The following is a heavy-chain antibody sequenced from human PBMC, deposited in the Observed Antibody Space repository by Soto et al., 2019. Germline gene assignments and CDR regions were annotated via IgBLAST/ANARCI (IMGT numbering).Heavy chain of an antibody. J-gene: IGHJ4*02. CDR3: LKDAPNGSIDD. D-gene: IGHD3-10*01. CDR1: GFRFEQYV. CDR2: VSPTGDTV. V-gene: IGHV3-9*01. Sequence: VQVVASGGGVVQPGRSLRLSCAVSGFRFEQYVMHWVRQAPGKGLECVSTVSPTGDTVAYADSVEGRFTVSRDNAKNSLYLQMNSLQGYDTAFDYCLKDAPNGSIDDWGQGTLVTVSS.